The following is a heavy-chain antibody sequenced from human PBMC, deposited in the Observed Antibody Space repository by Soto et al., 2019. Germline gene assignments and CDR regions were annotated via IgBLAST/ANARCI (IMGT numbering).Heavy chain of an antibody. CDR1: GGSISSSNW. D-gene: IGHD3-10*01. CDR3: ARSYMVRGVANWFDP. V-gene: IGHV4-4*02. CDR2: IYHSGST. J-gene: IGHJ5*02. Sequence: QVQLQESGPGLVKPSGTLSLTCAVSGGSISSSNWWSWVRQPPGKGLEWIGEIYHSGSTNYNPSLKSRLTISVDKSKNQFSLKLSSVTAADTAVYYCARSYMVRGVANWFDPWGQGTLVTVSS.